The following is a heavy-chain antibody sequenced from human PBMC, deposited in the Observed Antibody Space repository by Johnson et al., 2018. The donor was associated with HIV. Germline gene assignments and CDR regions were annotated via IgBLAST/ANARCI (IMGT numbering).Heavy chain of an antibody. V-gene: IGHV3-33*01. CDR3: ARARDRSSSRDAFDI. Sequence: QVQLVESGGGVVQPERSLRLSCAASGFTFSSSGMLWVRQAPGKGLEWVAVMWYDGTNEYYADSLKGRFTISRDNSKNTVYLQMNSLRAEDTAVYYCARARDRSSSRDAFDIWGQGTMVTVSS. D-gene: IGHD6-13*01. CDR2: MWYDGTNE. CDR1: GFTFSSSG. J-gene: IGHJ3*02.